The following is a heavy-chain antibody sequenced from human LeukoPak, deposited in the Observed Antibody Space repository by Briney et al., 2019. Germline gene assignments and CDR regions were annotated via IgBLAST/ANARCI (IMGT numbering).Heavy chain of an antibody. CDR1: GYTLTELS. Sequence: ASVKVSCKVSGYTLTELSMHWVRQAPGKGLEWMGGFDPEDGETIYAQKFQGRVTMTEDTSTDTAYMELSSLRSEDTAVYYCATFPGYCTNGVCRDFDYWGQGTLSPSPQ. CDR3: ATFPGYCTNGVCRDFDY. CDR2: FDPEDGET. V-gene: IGHV1-24*01. D-gene: IGHD2-8*01. J-gene: IGHJ4*02.